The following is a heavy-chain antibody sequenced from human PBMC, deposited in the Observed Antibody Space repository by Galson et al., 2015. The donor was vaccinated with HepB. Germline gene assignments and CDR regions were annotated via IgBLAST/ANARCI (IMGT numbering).Heavy chain of an antibody. CDR1: GFTFGSYA. J-gene: IGHJ4*02. D-gene: IGHD5-12*01. CDR2: ISGSGGST. CDR3: AKRGSSGYGKYYFDY. Sequence: SLRLSCAASGFTFGSYAMSWVRQAPGKGLEWVSAISGSGGSTYYADSVKGRFTTSRDNSKNTLYLQMNSLRAEDTAVYYCAKRGSSGYGKYYFDYWGQGTLVTVSS. V-gene: IGHV3-23*01.